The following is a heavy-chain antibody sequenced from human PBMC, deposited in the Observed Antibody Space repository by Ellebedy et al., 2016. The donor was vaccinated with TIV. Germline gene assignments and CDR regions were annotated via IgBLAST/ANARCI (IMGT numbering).Heavy chain of an antibody. J-gene: IGHJ4*02. V-gene: IGHV3-53*01. CDR2: IYSDERT. CDR3: VRNYGGFSAHY. D-gene: IGHD4/OR15-4a*01. Sequence: GGSLRLSCVASGFSVSSDYMSWVRQAPGKGLEWVSVIYSDERTFFADSVKGRFTSSRVNSKNTVFLQMNSLRADDTAVYYCVRNYGGFSAHYWGQGTLVTVSS. CDR1: GFSVSSDY.